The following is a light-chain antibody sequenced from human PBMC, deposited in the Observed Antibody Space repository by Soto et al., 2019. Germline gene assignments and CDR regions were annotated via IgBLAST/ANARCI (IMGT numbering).Light chain of an antibody. V-gene: IGKV3-15*01. CDR3: QQNSRSPWT. J-gene: IGKJ1*01. CDR2: RAS. CDR1: QNINTC. Sequence: EILMTQSPSTLSVSPGESATLYCRASQNINTCLAWYQQKPGQAPRLLIYRASTMATGIPARFSGSGSGTEFTLTISRLEPEDFAVYYCQQNSRSPWTFGQGTKVDIK.